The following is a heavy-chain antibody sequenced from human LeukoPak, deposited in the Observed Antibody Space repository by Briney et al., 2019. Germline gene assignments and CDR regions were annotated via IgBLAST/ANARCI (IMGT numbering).Heavy chain of an antibody. D-gene: IGHD6-13*01. V-gene: IGHV4-59*01. CDR2: IYYSGST. CDR1: GGSISSYY. CDR3: ARAAAGRGGYFDY. Sequence: SETLSLTCTVSGGSISSYYWSWIRQPPGKGLEWIGYIYYSGSTNYNPSLKSRVTISVDTSKNQFSLKLSSVTAADTAVYYCARAAAGRGGYFDYWGQGTLVTVSS. J-gene: IGHJ4*02.